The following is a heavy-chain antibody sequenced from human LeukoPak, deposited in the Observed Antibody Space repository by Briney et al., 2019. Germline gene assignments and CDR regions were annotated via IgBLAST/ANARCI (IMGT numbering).Heavy chain of an antibody. CDR1: GGSFSGHY. Sequence: SEALSLTCAVSGGSFSGHYWNWIRQPPGKGLEWIGEINHGGSTNYNPSLKSRVTISVDTSKNQFSLKLSSVTAADTAVYYCARRLGRKFGERFYYYHYMDVWGKGTTVTISS. CDR2: INHGGST. J-gene: IGHJ6*03. CDR3: ARRLGRKFGERFYYYHYMDV. D-gene: IGHD3-10*01. V-gene: IGHV4-34*01.